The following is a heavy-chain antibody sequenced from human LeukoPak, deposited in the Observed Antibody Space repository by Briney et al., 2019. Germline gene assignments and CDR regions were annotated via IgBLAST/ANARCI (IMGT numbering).Heavy chain of an antibody. J-gene: IGHJ4*02. CDR3: ARGPLVRGVNRYYFDY. V-gene: IGHV1-2*04. CDR2: ITPNSSGT. CDR1: GHTFTGYY. Sequence: ASVKVSCNASGHTFTGYYMHWVRQAPGQGLEGMGWITPNSSGTKYAQKFQGWVTMSTDTSIRTTYMGLCRLRAGETTVYYCARGPLVRGVNRYYFDYWGKGTLVTVSS. D-gene: IGHD3-10*01.